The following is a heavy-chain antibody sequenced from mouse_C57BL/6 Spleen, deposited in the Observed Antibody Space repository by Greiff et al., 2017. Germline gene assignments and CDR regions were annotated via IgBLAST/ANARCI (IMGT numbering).Heavy chain of an antibody. J-gene: IGHJ2*01. CDR3: ARSFITTVVAHFDY. CDR2: IYPRSGNT. Sequence: QVQLQQSGAELARPGASVKLSCKASGYTFTSYGISWVKQRTGQGLEWIGEIYPRSGNTYYNEKFKGKATLTADKSSSTAYMELRSLTSEDSAVYFCARSFITTVVAHFDYWGQGTTLTVSS. V-gene: IGHV1-81*01. D-gene: IGHD1-1*01. CDR1: GYTFTSYG.